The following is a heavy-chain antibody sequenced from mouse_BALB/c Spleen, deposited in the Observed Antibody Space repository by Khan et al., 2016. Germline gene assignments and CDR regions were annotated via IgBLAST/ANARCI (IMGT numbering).Heavy chain of an antibody. J-gene: IGHJ2*01. CDR2: ILPGSGST. CDR3: ARTDRRGYFDY. CDR1: GYTFSSYW. Sequence: QVRLQQSGAELMKPGASVKISCKATGYTFSSYWIEWVKQRPGHGLEWIGEILPGSGSTNYNEKFRGKATFTADTSSNTAYMQLSSLTSEDSAFPYCARTDRRGYFDYWGQGTTLTVSS. V-gene: IGHV1-9*01.